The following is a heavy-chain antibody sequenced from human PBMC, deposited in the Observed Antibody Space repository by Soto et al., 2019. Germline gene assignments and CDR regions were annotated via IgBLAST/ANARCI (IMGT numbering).Heavy chain of an antibody. CDR2: ISYDGSNK. CDR1: GLTFSSYA. V-gene: IGHV3-30-3*01. J-gene: IGHJ6*02. D-gene: IGHD5-18*01. Sequence: QVQLVESGGGVVQPGRFLRLSCAAYGLTFSSYAMHWVRQAPGKGLEWVAVISYDGSNKYYADSVKGRFTISRDNSNNTLYLQMNTLRAEDTTVYYCARDYGGNSHGYAYYYYGMDVCGQGTTVTVPS. CDR3: ARDYGGNSHGYAYYYYGMDV.